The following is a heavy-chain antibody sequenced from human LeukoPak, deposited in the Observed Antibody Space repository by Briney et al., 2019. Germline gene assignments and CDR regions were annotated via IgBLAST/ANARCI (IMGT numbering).Heavy chain of an antibody. CDR3: AKDGGADYGGNHFDY. V-gene: IGHV3-23*01. J-gene: IGHJ4*02. CDR1: GFTFSSYA. D-gene: IGHD4-23*01. CDR2: ISGSGGST. Sequence: GGSLRLSCAASGFTFSSYAMSWVRQAPGKGLEWVSAISGSGGSTYYADSVKGRFTISRDNSKNTLYLQMNSLRAEDTAVYYCAKDGGADYGGNHFDYWGQGTLVTVSS.